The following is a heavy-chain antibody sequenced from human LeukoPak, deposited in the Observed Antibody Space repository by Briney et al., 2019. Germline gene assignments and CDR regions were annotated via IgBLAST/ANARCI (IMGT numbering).Heavy chain of an antibody. CDR3: ARGGPPPEADYVWGSYRSAIDY. D-gene: IGHD3-16*02. CDR2: IHHSGTT. J-gene: IGHJ4*02. CDR1: GGSSSGYY. Sequence: PSETRSLTCAVYGGSSSGYYWSWIRQPPGKGLEWIWEIHHSGTTNYNPSLESRVTISVDTSKIQFSRKQSSVHAADTAVYYCARGGPPPEADYVWGSYRSAIDYWGQGTLVTVSS. V-gene: IGHV4-34*01.